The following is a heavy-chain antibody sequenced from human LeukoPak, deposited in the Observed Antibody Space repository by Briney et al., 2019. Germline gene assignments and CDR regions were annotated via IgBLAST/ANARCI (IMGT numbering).Heavy chain of an antibody. CDR1: GFTFSSYA. D-gene: IGHD3-10*01. CDR3: AKDPGYYGSGTYPTLFDY. CDR2: ISCDGSNK. J-gene: IGHJ4*02. Sequence: PGGSLRLSCAASGFTFSSYAMPWVRQAPGKGLEWVAVISCDGSNKYYADSVTGRFTISRDNSKNTLYLQMYSLRAEDTAVYYCAKDPGYYGSGTYPTLFDYWGQGTLVTVSS. V-gene: IGHV3-30-3*01.